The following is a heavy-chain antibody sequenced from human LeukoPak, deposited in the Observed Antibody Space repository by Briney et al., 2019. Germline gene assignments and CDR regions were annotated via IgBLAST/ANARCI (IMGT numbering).Heavy chain of an antibody. CDR2: MKQDGSEK. D-gene: IGHD3-22*01. Sequence: PGGSLRLSCAASGFTFSSYWMSWVRQAPGKGLEWVANMKQDGSEKYYVDSVKGRLTISRDNAKNSLYVQMNSLRAEDTAVYYCARRYHYYDSSGRFDYWGLGTLVTVSS. CDR1: GFTFSSYW. V-gene: IGHV3-7*01. J-gene: IGHJ4*02. CDR3: ARRYHYYDSSGRFDY.